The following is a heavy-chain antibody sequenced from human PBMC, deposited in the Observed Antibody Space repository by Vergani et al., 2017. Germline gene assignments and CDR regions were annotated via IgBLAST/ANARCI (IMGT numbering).Heavy chain of an antibody. Sequence: QLQLQESGPGLVKPSATLSLTCIVSGASIRSSTYYWGWIRQPPGKGREWIASIYYSGSTYYNPSLKSRVTISVDTSKNQFSLKLSSVTAADTAVYFCARHSTVEWLVKLGWIDPWGQGILVTVSS. CDR2: IYYSGST. CDR3: ARHSTVEWLVKLGWIDP. D-gene: IGHD6-19*01. CDR1: GASIRSSTYY. V-gene: IGHV4-39*01. J-gene: IGHJ5*02.